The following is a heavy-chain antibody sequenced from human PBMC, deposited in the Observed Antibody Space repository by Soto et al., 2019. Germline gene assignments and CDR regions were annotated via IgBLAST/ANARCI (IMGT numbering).Heavy chain of an antibody. Sequence: ASVKVSCKASGYTFTSYGISWVRQAPGQGLEWMGWISAYNGNTNYAQKLQGRVTMTTDTSTSTAYMELRSLRSDDTAVYYCARAFITIFVVVPRYFAFDIWGQGTMVTVS. CDR2: ISAYNGNT. V-gene: IGHV1-18*01. J-gene: IGHJ3*02. CDR1: GYTFTSYG. CDR3: ARAFITIFVVVPRYFAFDI. D-gene: IGHD3-3*01.